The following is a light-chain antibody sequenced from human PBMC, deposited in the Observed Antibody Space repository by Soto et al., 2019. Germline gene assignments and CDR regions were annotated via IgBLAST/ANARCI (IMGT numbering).Light chain of an antibody. CDR2: GAS. Sequence: EIVMTQSPATLSVSPGERATLSCRASQSVSSNLAWYQQKPGQAPRLLIYGASTRATGIPARLSGSGSGTEFTLTISSLQSEDFAVYYCQHYNNLPRTFGQGTKVEIK. CDR1: QSVSSN. V-gene: IGKV3-15*01. J-gene: IGKJ1*01. CDR3: QHYNNLPRT.